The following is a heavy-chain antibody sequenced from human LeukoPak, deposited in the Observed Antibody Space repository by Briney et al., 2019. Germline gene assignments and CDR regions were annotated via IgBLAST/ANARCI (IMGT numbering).Heavy chain of an antibody. Sequence: GGSLRLSCAASGFTFSTYGMHWVRQAPGKGLEWVAFIRYDGRNKYYADSVKGRFTISRDNSKNMLCLQMNSLRAEDTAVYYCAKEIWPTVTTPGHTHFDYWGQGTLVTVSS. D-gene: IGHD4-17*01. J-gene: IGHJ4*02. V-gene: IGHV3-30*02. CDR1: GFTFSTYG. CDR2: IRYDGRNK. CDR3: AKEIWPTVTTPGHTHFDY.